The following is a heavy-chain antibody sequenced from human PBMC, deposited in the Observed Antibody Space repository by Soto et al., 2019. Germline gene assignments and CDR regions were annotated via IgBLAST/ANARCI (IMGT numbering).Heavy chain of an antibody. Sequence: SETLSLTCAVYGGSFSGYYWSWIRQPPGKGLEWIGEINHSGSTNYNPSLKSRVTISVDTSKNQFSLKLSSVTAADTAVYYCARVRIQLWFDYYYGMDVWGQGTTVTVSS. V-gene: IGHV4-34*01. J-gene: IGHJ6*02. CDR2: INHSGST. CDR3: ARVRIQLWFDYYYGMDV. D-gene: IGHD5-18*01. CDR1: GGSFSGYY.